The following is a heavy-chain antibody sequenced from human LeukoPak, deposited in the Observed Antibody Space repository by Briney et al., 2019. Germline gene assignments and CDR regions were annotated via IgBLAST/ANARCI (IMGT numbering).Heavy chain of an antibody. J-gene: IGHJ5*02. D-gene: IGHD6-6*01. Sequence: GGSLRLSCAASGFSFNSYAMSWVRQAPGKGLEWVSGISATGGSTYHADSVKGRFTFSRDNSKNTLYLQMNSLGAEDTAIYYCAKDRIASPPQGRFDPWGQGTLVTVSS. CDR1: GFSFNSYA. CDR3: AKDRIASPPQGRFDP. V-gene: IGHV3-23*01. CDR2: ISATGGST.